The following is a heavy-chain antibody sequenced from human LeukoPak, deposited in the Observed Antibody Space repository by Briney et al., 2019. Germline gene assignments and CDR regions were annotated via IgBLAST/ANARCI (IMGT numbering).Heavy chain of an antibody. Sequence: SETLSLTCTVSGGSISSYYWSWIRQPPGKGLEWIGYIYYSGSTNYNPSLKSRVTISVDTSKNQFSLKLSSVTAADTAVYYCARLAGGDSYVQNYWGQGTLVTVSS. J-gene: IGHJ4*02. CDR3: ARLAGGDSYVQNY. CDR1: GGSISSYY. CDR2: IYYSGST. V-gene: IGHV4-59*01. D-gene: IGHD5-18*01.